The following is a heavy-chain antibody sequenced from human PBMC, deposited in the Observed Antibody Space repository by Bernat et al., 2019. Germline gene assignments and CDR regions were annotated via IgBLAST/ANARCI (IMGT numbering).Heavy chain of an antibody. V-gene: IGHV3-7*03. CDR1: GFTFSSYW. J-gene: IGHJ4*02. CDR3: AMPIDYYDSSGYYTNTDYFDY. D-gene: IGHD3-22*01. CDR2: IKQDGSEK. Sequence: EVQLVESGGGLVQPGGSLRLSCAASGFTFSSYWMSWVRQAPGKGLEWVANIKQDGSEKYYVDSVKGRFTISRDNAKNSLYLQMNSLRAEDTAVYYCAMPIDYYDSSGYYTNTDYFDYWGQGTLVTVSS.